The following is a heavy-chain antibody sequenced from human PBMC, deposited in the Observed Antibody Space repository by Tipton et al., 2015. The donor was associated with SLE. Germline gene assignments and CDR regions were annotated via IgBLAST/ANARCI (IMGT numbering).Heavy chain of an antibody. CDR3: ARDLRGRGFDY. V-gene: IGHV4-34*01. D-gene: IGHD3-10*01. CDR1: GGSFSGYY. Sequence: TLSLTCAVYGGSFSGYYWSWIRQPPGKGLEWIGEINHSGSTNYNPSLKSRVTISVDTSKNQFSLKLSSVTAADTAVYYCARDLRGRGFDYWGPGTLVTVSS. CDR2: INHSGST. J-gene: IGHJ4*02.